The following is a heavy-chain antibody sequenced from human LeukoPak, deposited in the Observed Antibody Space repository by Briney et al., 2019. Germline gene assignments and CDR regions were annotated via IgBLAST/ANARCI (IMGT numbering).Heavy chain of an antibody. CDR2: IYYSGST. V-gene: IGHV4-59*01. CDR3: ARGLGGSYWSYNWFDP. Sequence: SETLSLTCTVSGGSISSYYWSWIRQPPGKGLEWIGYIYYSGSTEYNPSLKSRVTISVDTSKNQFSLKLSSVTAADTAVYYCARGLGGSYWSYNWFDPWGQGTLVTVSS. CDR1: GGSISSYY. D-gene: IGHD1-26*01. J-gene: IGHJ5*02.